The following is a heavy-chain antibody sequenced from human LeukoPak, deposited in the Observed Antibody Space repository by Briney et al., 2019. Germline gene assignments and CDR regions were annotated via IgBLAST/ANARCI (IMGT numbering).Heavy chain of an antibody. Sequence: WGSLKLSCEASGFTFSSYGMHWVRQAPGKGLEWVAVISYDGSNKYYGDTMKGRFTISTDNSKNTLYLQMESLRAEDTAVYYCAKDQTVGTMVRGVQDYWGQGTLVTVSS. CDR3: AKDQTVGTMVRGVQDY. J-gene: IGHJ4*02. CDR2: ISYDGSNK. V-gene: IGHV3-30*18. D-gene: IGHD3-10*01. CDR1: GFTFSSYG.